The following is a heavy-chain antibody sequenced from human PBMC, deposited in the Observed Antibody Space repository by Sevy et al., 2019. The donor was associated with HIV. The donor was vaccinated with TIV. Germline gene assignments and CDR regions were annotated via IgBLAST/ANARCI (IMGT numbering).Heavy chain of an antibody. CDR1: GGTFSSYA. V-gene: IGHV1-69*13. Sequence: ASVKVSCKASGGTFSSYAISWVRQAPGQGLEWMGGIIPIFGTANYAQKFQGRVTITADESTSTAYMELSSLRSEETAVNYCARDAPGYCSSTSCYTRLSLYNWFDPWGQGTLVTVSS. D-gene: IGHD2-2*02. CDR2: IIPIFGTA. CDR3: ARDAPGYCSSTSCYTRLSLYNWFDP. J-gene: IGHJ5*02.